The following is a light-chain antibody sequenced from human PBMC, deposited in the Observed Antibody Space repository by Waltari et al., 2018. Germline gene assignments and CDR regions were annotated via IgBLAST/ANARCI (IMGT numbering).Light chain of an antibody. CDR2: EVS. CDR1: SRHAGGYTY. Sequence: QSALTQPASVSGSPGQSITISCTGTSRHAGGYTYVCCHLQHPGKAPKLMIYEVSNRPSGVSNRFSGSKSDNAASLTISGLQAEDEADYYCSSYTTSSTPVVFGGGTKLTVL. V-gene: IGLV2-14*01. J-gene: IGLJ2*01. CDR3: SSYTTSSTPVV.